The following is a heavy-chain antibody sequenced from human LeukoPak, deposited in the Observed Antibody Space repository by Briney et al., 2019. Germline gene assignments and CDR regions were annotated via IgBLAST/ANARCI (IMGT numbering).Heavy chain of an antibody. D-gene: IGHD2-15*01. CDR3: ASCGGGSCYGWYFDL. J-gene: IGHJ2*01. CDR1: GGSISSYY. CDR2: IYYSGST. V-gene: IGHV4-59*01. Sequence: SGTLSLTCTVSGGSISSYYWSWIRQPPGKGLEWIGYIYYSGSTNYNPSLKSRVTISVDTSKNQFSLKLSSVTAADTAVYYCASCGGGSCYGWYFDLWGRGTLVTVSS.